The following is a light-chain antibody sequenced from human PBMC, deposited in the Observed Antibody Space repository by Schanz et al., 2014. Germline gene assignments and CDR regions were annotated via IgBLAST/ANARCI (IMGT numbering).Light chain of an antibody. CDR1: QSVNSN. CDR3: QQYNNWPPVT. J-gene: IGKJ3*01. Sequence: EIVMTQSPATLSVSPGERATLSCRASQSVNSNLAWYQQKPGLPPRLLIYGASTRATDIPARFTGSGAGTEVTLTISSLQSEVFAVYYCQQYNNWPPVTFGPGTRVIIK. CDR2: GAS. V-gene: IGKV3-15*01.